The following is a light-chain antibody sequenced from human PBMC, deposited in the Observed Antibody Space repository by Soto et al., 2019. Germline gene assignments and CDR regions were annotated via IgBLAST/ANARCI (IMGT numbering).Light chain of an antibody. Sequence: EIVLTQSPGTLSLSPGERATLSCRASQSVSSIYLAWYQQKPGQAPRLLIYGASSRDTGIPDRVSGSGSGTDFTLTISRLEPEDFAVYYCQQYGSSPYTFGQGTKLEIK. V-gene: IGKV3-20*01. CDR2: GAS. CDR1: QSVSSIY. CDR3: QQYGSSPYT. J-gene: IGKJ2*01.